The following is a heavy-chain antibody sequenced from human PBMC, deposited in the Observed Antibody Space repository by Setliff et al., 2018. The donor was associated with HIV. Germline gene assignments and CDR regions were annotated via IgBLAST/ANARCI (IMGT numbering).Heavy chain of an antibody. J-gene: IGHJ3*02. CDR1: GGSIKSSSYY. D-gene: IGHD1-26*01. CDR2: VSHTGST. V-gene: IGHV4-39*07. CDR3: AREGTYSGTYWVRRVASFDI. Sequence: LSLTCTVSGGSIKSSSYYWRWIRQPPGKGLEWIGDVSHTGSTNYNPSLKSRITISADTPKNQFSLKLSSVTAADTAVYYCAREGTYSGTYWVRRVASFDIWGQGTMVTVSS.